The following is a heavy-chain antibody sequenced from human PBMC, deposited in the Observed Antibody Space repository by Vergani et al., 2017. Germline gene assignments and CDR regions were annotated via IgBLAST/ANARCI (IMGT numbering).Heavy chain of an antibody. Sequence: QLHLQESGPGLVKPSETLSLTCTVSGGSFTSSSYYWGWIRQPPGKGLEWVGNIYHSGGAYYNPSLKGRVTISVDTSKNQFSLEVTSVTAADTAIYFCARQRPGSGWCPGGFGDGGQGILVTVSS. CDR2: IYHSGGA. J-gene: IGHJ4*02. CDR1: GGSFTSSSYY. V-gene: IGHV4-39*01. D-gene: IGHD6-19*01. CDR3: ARQRPGSGWCPGGFGD.